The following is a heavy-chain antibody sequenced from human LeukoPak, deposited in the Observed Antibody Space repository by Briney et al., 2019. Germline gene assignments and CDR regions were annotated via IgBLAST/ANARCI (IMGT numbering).Heavy chain of an antibody. CDR3: SSCRPEGIAARMFDY. CDR1: GFTFSGYW. Sequence: PGGSLRLSCAASGFTFSGYWMSWVRQAPGKGLEWVANIKQDGSEKYYVDSVKGRFTISRDNAKNSLYLQMNSLRAEDTAVYYCSSCRPEGIAARMFDYWGQGTLVTVSS. D-gene: IGHD6-6*01. V-gene: IGHV3-7*01. CDR2: IKQDGSEK. J-gene: IGHJ4*02.